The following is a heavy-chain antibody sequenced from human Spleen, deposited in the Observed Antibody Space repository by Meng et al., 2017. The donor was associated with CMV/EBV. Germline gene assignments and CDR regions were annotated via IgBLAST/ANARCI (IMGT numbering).Heavy chain of an antibody. D-gene: IGHD3-3*01. J-gene: IGHJ4*02. CDR1: EFTFSSSA. Sequence: GESLKISCAASEFTFSSSAMHWVRQAPGKGLEWVSIISYDGINKYYADSVKGRFTISRDNSKNTLHLQMNSLRAEDTAVYYCTRDRVYHDFWSGFGYWGQGTLVTVSS. V-gene: IGHV3-30*04. CDR2: ISYDGINK. CDR3: TRDRVYHDFWSGFGY.